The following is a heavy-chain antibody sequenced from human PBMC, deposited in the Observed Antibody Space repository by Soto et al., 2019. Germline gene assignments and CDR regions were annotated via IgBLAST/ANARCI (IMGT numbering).Heavy chain of an antibody. CDR3: ARTYSSSWNYFEY. V-gene: IGHV3-30*04. J-gene: IGHJ4*02. Sequence: QVQLVESGGGVVQPGRSLRLSCAASGFTFDSHTMHWVRQAPGKGLEWVALISFDGSLKYDADSVKGRFTISRDNFKNTLFLEMNSRRAEDTGVYYCARTYSSSWNYFEYWGQGTLVTVSS. D-gene: IGHD6-13*01. CDR2: ISFDGSLK. CDR1: GFTFDSHT.